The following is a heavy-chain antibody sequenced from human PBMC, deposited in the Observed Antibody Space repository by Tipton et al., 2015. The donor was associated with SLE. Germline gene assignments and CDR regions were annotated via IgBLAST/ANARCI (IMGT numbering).Heavy chain of an antibody. CDR3: ARHGLQWLTPAEYFQY. D-gene: IGHD6-19*01. V-gene: IGHV4-39*07. J-gene: IGHJ1*01. Sequence: TLSLTCTVSGGSIRSSSSYWGWIRLPPGKGLEWIGSIFYSGSTSSNPSLKSRVTISVDTSKNQFSLKLSSVTAADTAAYYCARHGLQWLTPAEYFQYWGQGTLITVSS. CDR2: IFYSGST. CDR1: GGSIRSSSSY.